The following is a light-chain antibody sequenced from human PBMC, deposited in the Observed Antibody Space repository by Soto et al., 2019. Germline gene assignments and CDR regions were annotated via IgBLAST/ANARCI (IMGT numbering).Light chain of an antibody. Sequence: DVQMPQAPSTLSAYVVDRVAITCRASQSISSWLAWYQQKPGKAPKLLIYDASSLESGVPSRFSGSRSGPDFTLTISSLQPEDFATYFCQQSYSSPPAFGQGTKVDIK. V-gene: IGKV1-5*01. J-gene: IGKJ1*01. CDR1: QSISSW. CDR3: QQSYSSPPA. CDR2: DAS.